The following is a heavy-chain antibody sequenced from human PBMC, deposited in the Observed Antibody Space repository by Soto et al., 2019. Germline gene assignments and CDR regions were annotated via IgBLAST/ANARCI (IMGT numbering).Heavy chain of an antibody. CDR1: GFSVSSNC. Sequence: EVQLVESGGGLVQPGGSLRLSCAASGFSVSSNCTSWVRQAPGKGLEWVSLIYSDVSTYYADSVKGRFTISRDNSMHTLYLQMNSLRAEDTAVYYCARTSGYTYGYPFDFWGQGTLVTVSS. V-gene: IGHV3-66*01. D-gene: IGHD5-18*01. CDR3: ARTSGYTYGYPFDF. J-gene: IGHJ4*02. CDR2: IYSDVST.